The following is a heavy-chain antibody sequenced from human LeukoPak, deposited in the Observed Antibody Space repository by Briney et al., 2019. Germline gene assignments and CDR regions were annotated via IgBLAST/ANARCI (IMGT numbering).Heavy chain of an antibody. J-gene: IGHJ4*02. CDR2: FDPEDGET. Sequence: ASVKVSCKVSGYTLTELSMHWVRQAPGKGLEWMGGFDPEDGETIYAQKFQGRVTMTEDTSTDTAYMELRSLRSDDTAVYYCASSTGARNGADYWGQGTLVTVSS. CDR1: GYTLTELS. D-gene: IGHD1-1*01. CDR3: ASSTGARNGADY. V-gene: IGHV1-24*01.